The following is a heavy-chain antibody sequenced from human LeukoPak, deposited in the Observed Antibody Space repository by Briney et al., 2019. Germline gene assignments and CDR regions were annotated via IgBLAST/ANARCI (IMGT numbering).Heavy chain of an antibody. CDR2: INHSGST. CDR3: ARARDTSYYDSSGYYSGAFDI. CDR1: GGSFSGYY. D-gene: IGHD3-22*01. Sequence: PSETLSLTCAVYGGSFSGYYWSWIRQPPGKGLEWIGEINHSGSTNYNPSLKSRVTISVDTSKNQFSLKLSSVTAADTAVYYCARARDTSYYDSSGYYSGAFDIWGQGTMVTVSS. J-gene: IGHJ3*02. V-gene: IGHV4-34*01.